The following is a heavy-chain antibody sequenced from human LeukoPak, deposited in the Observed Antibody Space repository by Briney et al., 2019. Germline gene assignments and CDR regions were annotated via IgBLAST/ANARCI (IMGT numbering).Heavy chain of an antibody. D-gene: IGHD3-22*01. J-gene: IGHJ4*02. V-gene: IGHV3-48*04. CDR2: ISGRSSLI. CDR1: GFTFSSYS. Sequence: GGSLRLSCAASGFTFSSYSMNWVRQAPGKGLEWVSYISGRSSLIYYADSVKGRFTISRDNAKNSLYLEMNSLRAEDTAVYYCARDLYYYDSSGHYLFDYWGQGALVTVSS. CDR3: ARDLYYYDSSGHYLFDY.